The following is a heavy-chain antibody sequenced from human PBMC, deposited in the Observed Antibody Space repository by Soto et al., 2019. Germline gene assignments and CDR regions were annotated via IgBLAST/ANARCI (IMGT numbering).Heavy chain of an antibody. CDR3: GRARGGYSYGPHYYYSGMDV. CDR1: GYTFTSYG. Sequence: QVQLVQSGAEVKKPGASVKVSCKASGYTFTSYGISWVRQAPGQGLEWMGWISAYNGNTNYAQKLQGRVTMTTDTSTSTAYKELRSLRSDDTAVYYCGRARGGYSYGPHYYYSGMDVWGQGTTVTVSS. CDR2: ISAYNGNT. J-gene: IGHJ6*02. V-gene: IGHV1-18*01. D-gene: IGHD5-18*01.